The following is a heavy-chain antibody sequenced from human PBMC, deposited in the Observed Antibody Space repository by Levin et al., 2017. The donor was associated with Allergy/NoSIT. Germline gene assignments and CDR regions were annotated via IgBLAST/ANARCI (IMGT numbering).Heavy chain of an antibody. CDR3: AMSGPEANHYYYMDV. CDR1: GGNFNNYA. V-gene: IGHV1-69*10. D-gene: IGHD3-3*01. Sequence: SVKVSCKASGGNFNNYAISWVRQAPGQGLEWMGGIIPILNTPTYAQKFRGRVTITADKSTGAAYLEVTSLTSEDAAVFYCAMSGPEANHYYYMDVWGAGTTVTVSS. J-gene: IGHJ6*03. CDR2: IIPILNTP.